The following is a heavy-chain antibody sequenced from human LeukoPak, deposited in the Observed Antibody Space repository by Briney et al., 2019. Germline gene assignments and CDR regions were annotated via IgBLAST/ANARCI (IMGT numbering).Heavy chain of an antibody. CDR2: IWSDGGNK. D-gene: IGHD2-15*01. Sequence: GGSLRRSCAASGFTFSNYGMHWVRQAPGKGLEWVAVIWSDGGNKYYADSVRGRFTISRDNSKNTLYLQMNSLRAEDTAVYYCARVTMVAAASYNWFVPWGQGTLVTVSS. V-gene: IGHV3-33*01. CDR3: ARVTMVAAASYNWFVP. CDR1: GFTFSNYG. J-gene: IGHJ5*02.